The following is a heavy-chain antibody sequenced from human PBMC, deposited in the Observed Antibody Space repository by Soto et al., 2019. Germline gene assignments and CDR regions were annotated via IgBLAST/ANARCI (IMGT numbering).Heavy chain of an antibody. CDR2: IYRTGST. CDR1: GGSFTSNNW. V-gene: IGHV4-4*02. CDR3: ASRDPGTSVDY. D-gene: IGHD1-7*01. J-gene: IGHJ4*02. Sequence: SETLSLTCAVSGGSFTSNNWWTWVRQPPGQGLEWIGAIYRTGSTNYNPSLKSRVTISLDKSENQFSLKVTSLTAADTAVYYCASRDPGTSVDYWGQGTLVTVSS.